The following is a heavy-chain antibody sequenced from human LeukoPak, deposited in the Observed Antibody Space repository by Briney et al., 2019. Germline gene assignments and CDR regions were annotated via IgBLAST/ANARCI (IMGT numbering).Heavy chain of an antibody. CDR2: ISGGGGST. CDR1: GFTFSCYA. D-gene: IGHD2-15*01. Sequence: GGSLRLSCAASGFTFSCYAMSWVRQPPGKGLEWVSAISGGGGSTYYADSVEGRFTISRDNSKNTLYLQMNSLGAEDTAVYYCAKDGRGSWPLDFDYWGQGTLVTVSS. V-gene: IGHV3-23*01. CDR3: AKDGRGSWPLDFDY. J-gene: IGHJ4*02.